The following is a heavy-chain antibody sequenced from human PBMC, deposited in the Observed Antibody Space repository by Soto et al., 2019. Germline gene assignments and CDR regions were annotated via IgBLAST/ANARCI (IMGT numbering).Heavy chain of an antibody. Sequence: QEQLVQSGAEVRKPGASVKVSCKASGYTFTSHDINWVRQASGQGIEWMGWLNPNSGGTGIAQKFQGRVTLTRDTSITTAYLELTSLTSEDTAVYYCARGQHYDFWSGYPWFDPWGQGTLVTVSS. D-gene: IGHD3-3*01. CDR1: GYTFTSHD. CDR3: ARGQHYDFWSGYPWFDP. CDR2: LNPNSGGT. V-gene: IGHV1-8*01. J-gene: IGHJ5*02.